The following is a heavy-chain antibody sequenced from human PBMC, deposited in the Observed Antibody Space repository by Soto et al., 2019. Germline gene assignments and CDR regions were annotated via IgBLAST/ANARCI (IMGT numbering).Heavy chain of an antibody. J-gene: IGHJ1*01. CDR2: FIPIFGRL. D-gene: IGHD6-13*01. CDR3: ARFEELVLH. V-gene: IGHV1-69*01. CDR1: GGTFSNFA. Sequence: QVQLVQSGAEVKKPGSSVKVSCKASGGTFSNFAISWVRQAPGQGLEWMGGFIPIFGRLNYAQRFQGGLTISADESTRTAYMELSPLRSEDTAVYYCARFEELVLHWGQGTVVTVSS.